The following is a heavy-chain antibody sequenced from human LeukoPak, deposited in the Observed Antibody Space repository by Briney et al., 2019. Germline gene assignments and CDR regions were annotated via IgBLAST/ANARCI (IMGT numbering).Heavy chain of an antibody. D-gene: IGHD6-13*01. CDR1: GGSISSGGYY. J-gene: IGHJ4*02. V-gene: IGHV4-31*03. CDR2: IYYSGST. CDR3: ARGIAAAGPTFDY. Sequence: PSETLSLTCTVSGGSISSGGYYWSWIRQHPGKGLEWIGYIYYSGSTYYNPSLKSRVTISVDTSKNQFSRKLSSVTAADTAVYYCARGIAAAGPTFDYWGQGTLVTVSS.